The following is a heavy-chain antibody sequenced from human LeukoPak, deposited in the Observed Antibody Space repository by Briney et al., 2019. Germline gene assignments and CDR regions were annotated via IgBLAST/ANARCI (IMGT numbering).Heavy chain of an antibody. CDR2: ISGYNGNT. V-gene: IGHV1-18*01. Sequence: GASVKVSCKASNYTFTSYGISWVRQAPGQGLEWMGWISGYNGNTNYAQKLQGRVTMTTDTSTSTAYMELRSLRSDDTAVYYCARDHSSSWYEGFDPWGQGTLVTVSS. J-gene: IGHJ5*02. D-gene: IGHD6-13*01. CDR3: ARDHSSSWYEGFDP. CDR1: NYTFTSYG.